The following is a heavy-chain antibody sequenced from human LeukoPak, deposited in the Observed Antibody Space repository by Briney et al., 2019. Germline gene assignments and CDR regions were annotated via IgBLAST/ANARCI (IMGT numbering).Heavy chain of an antibody. CDR3: ASLPKYSSSSRDY. CDR2: IYTSGST. CDR1: GGSISSGSYY. V-gene: IGHV4-61*02. Sequence: SETLSLTCTVSGGSISSGSYYWSWIRQPAGKGLEWIGRIYTSGSTNYNPSLKSRVTISVDTSKNQFSLKLSSVTAADTAVYYCASLPKYSSSSRDYWGQGTLVTVSS. D-gene: IGHD6-6*01. J-gene: IGHJ4*02.